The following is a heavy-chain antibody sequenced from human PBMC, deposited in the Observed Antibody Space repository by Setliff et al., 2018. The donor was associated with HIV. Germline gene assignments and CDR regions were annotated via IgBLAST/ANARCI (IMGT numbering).Heavy chain of an antibody. J-gene: IGHJ4*02. Sequence: SETLSLTCTVSGVSINSGNYFWSWIRQHPGKGLEWIGYISYRGTTYYNPSFKSRVTMSMDTSKNQVSLKLTSVTAADTAVHFCARLQKLDDIYYLDDWGQGTLVTVSS. D-gene: IGHD4-4*01. CDR3: ARLQKLDDIYYLDD. CDR2: ISYRGTT. CDR1: GVSINSGNYF. V-gene: IGHV4-31*03.